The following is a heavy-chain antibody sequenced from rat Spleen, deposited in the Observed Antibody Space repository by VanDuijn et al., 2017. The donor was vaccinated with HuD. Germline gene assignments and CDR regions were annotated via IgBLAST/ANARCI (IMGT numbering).Heavy chain of an antibody. J-gene: IGHJ2*01. V-gene: IGHV5-29*01. Sequence: EVQLVESDGGLVQPGRSLKLSCAASGFTFSDYYMAWVRQAPAKGLEWVASISYDGTSTYYRDSVKGRFTISRDNAKSTLDLQMTKLGSEDTAIYYCARAQNYGGYVDYFDYWGQGVMVTVSS. CDR1: GFTFSDYY. CDR3: ARAQNYGGYVDYFDY. CDR2: ISYDGTST. D-gene: IGHD1-3*01.